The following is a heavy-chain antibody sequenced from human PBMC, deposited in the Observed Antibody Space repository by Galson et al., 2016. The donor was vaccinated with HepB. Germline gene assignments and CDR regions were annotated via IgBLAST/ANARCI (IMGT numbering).Heavy chain of an antibody. CDR1: GFTFSNFA. CDR2: IRNSGSNT. CDR3: ARGRYFPGRGSVWFGELDY. D-gene: IGHD3-10*01. Sequence: SLRLSCAASGFTFSNFAMNWVRRAPGKGLEWVSSIRNSGSNTYYADSVKGRFTISRDNAKNTLYLQMNSLRVEDTAVYYCARGRYFPGRGSVWFGELDYWGQGTLVTVSS. V-gene: IGHV3-23*01. J-gene: IGHJ4*02.